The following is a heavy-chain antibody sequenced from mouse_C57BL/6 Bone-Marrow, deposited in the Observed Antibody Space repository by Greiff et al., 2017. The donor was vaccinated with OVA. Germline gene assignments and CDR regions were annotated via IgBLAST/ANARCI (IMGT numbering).Heavy chain of an antibody. V-gene: IGHV5-12*01. Sequence: EVQLVESGGGLVQPGGSLKLSCAASGFTFSDYYMYWVRQTPEKRLEWVAYISNGGGSTYYPDTVKGRFTISRDNAKNTLYLQMSSLKAEDTAMYYCARHPFRRYWYFDVWGTGTTVTVSS. CDR3: ARHPFRRYWYFDV. J-gene: IGHJ1*03. CDR2: ISNGGGST. CDR1: GFTFSDYY.